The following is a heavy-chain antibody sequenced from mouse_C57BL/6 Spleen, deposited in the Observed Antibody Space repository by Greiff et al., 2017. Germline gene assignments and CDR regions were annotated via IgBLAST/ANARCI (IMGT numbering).Heavy chain of an antibody. CDR2: ISYDGSK. D-gene: IGHD1-1*01. CDR3: ARIGGSSHLDY. Sequence: EVQLQESGPGLVKPSQSLSLTCSVTGYSITSGNYWNWIRQFPGNKLEWMGYISYDGSKNYNPSLKNRISISRDTAKNQFFLKLNSVTTEDTATYYCARIGGSSHLDYWGQGTTLTVSS. V-gene: IGHV3-6*01. J-gene: IGHJ2*01. CDR1: GYSITSGNY.